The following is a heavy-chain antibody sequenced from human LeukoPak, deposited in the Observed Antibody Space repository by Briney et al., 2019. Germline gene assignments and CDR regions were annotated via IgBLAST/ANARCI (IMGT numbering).Heavy chain of an antibody. CDR2: INPNSGGT. J-gene: IGHJ4*02. D-gene: IGHD3-3*01. V-gene: IGHV1-2*02. CDR1: GYTFTGYY. CDR3: ARDDFWSGYYIFDY. Sequence: ASVKVSCKASGYTFTGYYMHWVRQAPGQGLEWVGWINPNSGGTNYAQKFQGRVTMTRDTSISTAYMELSRLRSDDTAVYYCARDDFWSGYYIFDYWGQGTLVTVSS.